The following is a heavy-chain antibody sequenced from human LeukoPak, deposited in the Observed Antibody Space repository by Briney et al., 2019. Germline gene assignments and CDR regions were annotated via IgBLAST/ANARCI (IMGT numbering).Heavy chain of an antibody. CDR3: ARQQYNWNYVDFDY. J-gene: IGHJ4*02. Sequence: PSETLSLTCTVSGGSISSYYWSWIRQPPGKGLEWIGYIHYSGSTNYNPSLKSRVTISVDTSKNQFSLKLSSVTAADTAVYYCARQQYNWNYVDFDYWGQGTLVTVSS. V-gene: IGHV4-59*08. D-gene: IGHD1-7*01. CDR2: IHYSGST. CDR1: GGSISSYY.